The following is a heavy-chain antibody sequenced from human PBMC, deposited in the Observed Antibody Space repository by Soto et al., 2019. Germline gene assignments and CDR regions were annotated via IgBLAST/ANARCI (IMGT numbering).Heavy chain of an antibody. J-gene: IGHJ6*03. CDR2: MNANSGDT. D-gene: IGHD6-25*01. CDR1: GYTFTSYD. V-gene: IGHV1-8*01. CDR3: ARGLRLQHYTSENYYYYYMDV. Sequence: QVQLVQSGAEVKKPGASVTVSCKASGYTFTSYDINWVRQAPGQGLEWMGWMNANSGDTGSAQKFQGRVTMIRNTSISTAYMELGGLRSEDSALYYCARGLRLQHYTSENYYYYYMDVWGTGTTVTVSS.